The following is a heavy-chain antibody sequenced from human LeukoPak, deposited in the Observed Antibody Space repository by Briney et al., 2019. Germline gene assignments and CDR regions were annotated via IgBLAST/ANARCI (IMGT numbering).Heavy chain of an antibody. CDR1: GGTFSSYA. CDR3: ARDYAPYYYGSGSYYLN. CDR2: IIPIFGTA. D-gene: IGHD3-10*01. Sequence: SVKVSCKASGGTFSSYAISWVRQAPGQGLEWMGGIIPIFGTANYAQKFQGRVTITADESTSTAYMELSSLRSEDTAVYYCARDYAPYYYGSGSYYLNWGQGTLVTVSS. V-gene: IGHV1-69*13. J-gene: IGHJ4*02.